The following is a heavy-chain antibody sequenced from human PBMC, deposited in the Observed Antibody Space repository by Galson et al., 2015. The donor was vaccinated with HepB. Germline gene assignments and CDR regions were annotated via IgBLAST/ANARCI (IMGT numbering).Heavy chain of an antibody. CDR3: ARSPYHDSGSYYNAWIDP. D-gene: IGHD3-10*01. CDR1: GYSFTTYG. V-gene: IGHV7-4-1*02. J-gene: IGHJ5*02. CDR2: INTNTGNP. Sequence: SVKVSCKASGYSFTTYGINWLRQAPGQGLEWMGWINTNTGNPTYAQGFTGRFVFSLDTSVSTAYLQISSLKAEDTAIYYCARSPYHDSGSYYNAWIDPWGQGTLVIVSS.